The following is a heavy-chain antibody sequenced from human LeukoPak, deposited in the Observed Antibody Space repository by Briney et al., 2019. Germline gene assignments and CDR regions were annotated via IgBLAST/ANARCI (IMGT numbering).Heavy chain of an antibody. CDR1: GLTFSDHY. D-gene: IGHD6-6*01. CDR2: TRNKANSYST. Sequence: GRSLRLSCAASGLTFSDHYMGWVRQAPRTGREWVGRTRNKANSYSTKYAASVKGRFTISRDDSKNSLYLQMNSLRPEDTAVYFCARDRHVPGLYYYYMDVWGKGTTVTVSS. CDR3: ARDRHVPGLYYYYMDV. V-gene: IGHV3-72*01. J-gene: IGHJ6*03.